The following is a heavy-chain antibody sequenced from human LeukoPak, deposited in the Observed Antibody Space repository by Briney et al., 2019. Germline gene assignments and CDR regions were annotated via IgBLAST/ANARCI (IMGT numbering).Heavy chain of an antibody. Sequence: SETLSLTCTVSGGSISSSSYYWGWIRLPPGKGLEWIGSIYYSGSTYYNPSLKSRVTISVDTSKNQFSLKLSSVTAADTAVYYCASGDCSSTSCYVQHWGQGTLVTVSS. CDR2: IYYSGST. CDR1: GGSISSSSYY. J-gene: IGHJ1*01. D-gene: IGHD2-2*01. CDR3: ASGDCSSTSCYVQH. V-gene: IGHV4-39*07.